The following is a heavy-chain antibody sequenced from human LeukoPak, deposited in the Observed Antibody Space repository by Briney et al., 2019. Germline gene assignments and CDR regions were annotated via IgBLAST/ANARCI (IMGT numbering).Heavy chain of an antibody. CDR2: IIPMFGTA. Sequence: SVKVSCKASGGTFSNYAISWVRQAPGQGLEWLGGIIPMFGTANYAQKFQGRVTITTDEATTTAYMELIGLRSEDTAVYYCVRRQALRGRHRAFDPWGQGTLVTVTS. V-gene: IGHV1-69*05. CDR1: GGTFSNYA. J-gene: IGHJ5*02. D-gene: IGHD6-25*01. CDR3: VRRQALRGRHRAFDP.